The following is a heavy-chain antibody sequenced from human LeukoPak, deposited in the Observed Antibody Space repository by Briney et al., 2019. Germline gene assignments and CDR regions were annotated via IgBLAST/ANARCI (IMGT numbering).Heavy chain of an antibody. CDR3: ARDGLGGSGSYYKPFDY. CDR2: INPNSGGT. CDR1: GYTFTGYY. J-gene: IGHJ4*02. Sequence: ASVKVSCKASGYTFTGYYMHWVRQAPGQGLEWMGWINPNSGGTNCAQKFQGRVTMTRDTSISTAYMELSRLRSDDTAVYYCARDGLGGSGSYYKPFDYWGQGTLVTVSS. D-gene: IGHD3-10*01. V-gene: IGHV1-2*02.